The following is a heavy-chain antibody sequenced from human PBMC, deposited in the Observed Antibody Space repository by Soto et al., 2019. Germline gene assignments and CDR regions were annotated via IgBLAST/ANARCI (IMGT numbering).Heavy chain of an antibody. CDR3: ERGTDRGYDSHHFAY. D-gene: IGHD5-12*01. CDR1: GFTVTSNY. J-gene: IGHJ4*02. V-gene: IGHV3-53*01. CDR2: IYSGGST. Sequence: GGSLRLSCAASGFTVTSNYMTWVRQAPGKGLEWVSVIYSGGSTFYADSVKGRFTISRDYSKNTLYLQMNSLRAEDTAVYYCERGTDRGYDSHHFAYWGQGTLVTVYS.